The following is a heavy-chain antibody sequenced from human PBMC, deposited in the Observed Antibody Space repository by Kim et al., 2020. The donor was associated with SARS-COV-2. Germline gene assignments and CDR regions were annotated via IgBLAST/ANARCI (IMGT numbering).Heavy chain of an antibody. J-gene: IGHJ6*02. CDR1: GYTFTSYY. V-gene: IGHV1-46*01. Sequence: ASVKVSCKASGYTFTSYYMHWVRQAPGQGLEWMGIINPSGGSTSYAQKFQGRVTMTRDTSTSTVYMELSSLRSEDTAVYYCASPYYYGSGSPYHNYYYYYGIDVWGQGTTVTVSS. D-gene: IGHD3-10*01. CDR2: INPSGGST. CDR3: ASPYYYGSGSPYHNYYYYYGIDV.